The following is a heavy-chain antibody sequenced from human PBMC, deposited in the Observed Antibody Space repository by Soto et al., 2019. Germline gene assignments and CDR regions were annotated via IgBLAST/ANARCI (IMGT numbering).Heavy chain of an antibody. D-gene: IGHD5-12*01. CDR3: ARVRDGYNSFDY. J-gene: IGHJ4*02. Sequence: ETLSLTCTVSGGSISSYYWSWIRQPPGKGLEWIGYIYYSGSTNYNPSLKSRVTISVDTSKNQFSLKLSSVTAADTAVYYCARVRDGYNSFDYWGQGTLVTVSS. CDR2: IYYSGST. CDR1: GGSISSYY. V-gene: IGHV4-59*12.